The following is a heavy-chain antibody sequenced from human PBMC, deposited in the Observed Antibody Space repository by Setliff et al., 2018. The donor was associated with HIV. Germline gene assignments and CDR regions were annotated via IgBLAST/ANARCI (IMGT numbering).Heavy chain of an antibody. Sequence: PGGSLRLSCAASGFTFSSYGIHWVRQAPGKGLEWVAFIRYTGNDKSYADSVKGRFTISRDNSKNTLYLEMNSLKIEDTAVYYCAKMDVVVIPAAIRYWGQGTLVTVSS. CDR3: AKMDVVVIPAAIRY. D-gene: IGHD2-2*01. J-gene: IGHJ4*02. CDR1: GFTFSSYG. CDR2: IRYTGNDK. V-gene: IGHV3-30*02.